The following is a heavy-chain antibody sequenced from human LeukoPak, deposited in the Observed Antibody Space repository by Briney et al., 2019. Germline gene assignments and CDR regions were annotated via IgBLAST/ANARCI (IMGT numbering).Heavy chain of an antibody. CDR1: GLSVGSNY. CDR3: ARSDDFWSGYWDY. V-gene: IGHV3-53*01. J-gene: IGHJ4*02. D-gene: IGHD3-3*01. CDR2: IYSGDGT. Sequence: GGSLRLSCAASGLSVGSNYMSWVRQAPGKGLEWVSLIYSGDGTSYADSVKGRFTISRDKSKNTLYLQMNSRRAEDTAVYHCARSDDFWSGYWDYWGQGTLVTVSS.